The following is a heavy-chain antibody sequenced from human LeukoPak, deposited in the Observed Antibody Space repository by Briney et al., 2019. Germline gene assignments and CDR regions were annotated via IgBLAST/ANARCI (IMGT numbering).Heavy chain of an antibody. CDR3: AREGAGAFDY. D-gene: IGHD1-26*01. CDR2: ISNDRSIK. J-gene: IGHJ4*02. CDR1: GSAFRTYI. V-gene: IGHV3-30-3*01. Sequence: GGSLRLSCAASGSAFRTYIMHWVRQAPGKGLEWVAVISNDRSIKFYADSVKGRFTISRDNSKNTLHVQMNSLRAEDTAIYYCAREGAGAFDYWGQGTLVTVSS.